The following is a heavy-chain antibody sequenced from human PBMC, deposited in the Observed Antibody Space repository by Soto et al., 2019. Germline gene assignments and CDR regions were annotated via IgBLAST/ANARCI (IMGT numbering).Heavy chain of an antibody. V-gene: IGHV3-33*01. D-gene: IGHD6-6*01. Sequence: GGSLRLSCAASGFIFSSYGMHWVRQAPGKGLEWVAVIWYDGSNKYYADSVKGRITISRDNSKNTLYLQMNSLRAEDTAVYYCARGQSSSSFPYFGSWGQGTLVTVSS. CDR3: ARGQSSSSFPYFGS. CDR1: GFIFSSYG. CDR2: IWYDGSNK. J-gene: IGHJ4*02.